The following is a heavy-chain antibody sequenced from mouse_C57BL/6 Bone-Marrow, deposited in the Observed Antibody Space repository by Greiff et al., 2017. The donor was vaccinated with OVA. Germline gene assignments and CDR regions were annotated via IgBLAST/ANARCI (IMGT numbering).Heavy chain of an antibody. CDR2: IDPANGNT. CDR3: ARDGYHDHYFDY. D-gene: IGHD2-3*01. CDR1: GFNIKNPY. V-gene: IGHV14-3*01. J-gene: IGHJ2*01. Sequence: VQLQQSVAELVRPGASVKLSCTASGFNIKNPYMHWVKQRPEQGLEWIGRIDPANGNTKYAPKFQGKATITADTSSNTAYLQLSSLTSEDTAIYYCARDGYHDHYFDYWGQGTTLTVSS.